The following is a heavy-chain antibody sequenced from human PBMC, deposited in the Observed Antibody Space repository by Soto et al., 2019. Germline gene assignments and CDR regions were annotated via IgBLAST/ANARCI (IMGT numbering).Heavy chain of an antibody. CDR2: IYHSGST. CDR1: GGSISSGGYS. D-gene: IGHD3-22*01. Sequence: SETLSLTCAVSGGSISSGGYSWSWIRQPPGKGLEWIGYIYHSGSTYYNPSLKSRVTISVDRSKNQFSLKLSSVTAADTAVYYCARNGYYDSSGYYTNWFDPWGQGTLVTVSS. V-gene: IGHV4-30-2*01. CDR3: ARNGYYDSSGYYTNWFDP. J-gene: IGHJ5*02.